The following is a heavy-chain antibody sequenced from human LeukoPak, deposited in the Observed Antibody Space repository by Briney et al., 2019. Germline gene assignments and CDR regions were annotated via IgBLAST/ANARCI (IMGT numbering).Heavy chain of an antibody. CDR3: ICLTDPFDY. CDR1: GFPFVAIS. CDR2: IRGKAYGGAT. V-gene: IGHV3-49*04. Sequence: GQSRSPSRTGPGFPFVAISMAWARQPQGKGPGWVGFIRGKAYGGATGYTASVKGRFTISRDDSKSIVYLQMNSLRTEDTAVYYCICLTDPFDYWGQGSLVTVSS. J-gene: IGHJ4*02.